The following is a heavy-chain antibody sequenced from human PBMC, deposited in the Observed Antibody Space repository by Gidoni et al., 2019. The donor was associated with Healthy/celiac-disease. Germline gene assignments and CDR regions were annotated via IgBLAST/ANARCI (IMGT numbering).Heavy chain of an antibody. CDR3: ATTYYYDSSGYYPPVYFQH. CDR2: IIPIFGTA. V-gene: IGHV1-69*01. J-gene: IGHJ1*01. Sequence: QVQLVQSGAEVKKPGSSVKVSCKASGGTFSSSAISWVRQAPGQGLEWMGGIIPIFGTANYAQKFQGRVTITADESTSTAYMELSSLRSEDTAVYYCATTYYYDSSGYYPPVYFQHWGQGTLVTVSS. CDR1: GGTFSSSA. D-gene: IGHD3-22*01.